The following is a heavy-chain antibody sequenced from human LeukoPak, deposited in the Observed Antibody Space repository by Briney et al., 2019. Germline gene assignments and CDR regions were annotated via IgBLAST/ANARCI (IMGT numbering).Heavy chain of an antibody. CDR3: VRDTPGGSYGDYDY. CDR1: GGSISSGSYY. Sequence: PSETLSLTCTVSGGSISSGSYYWSWIRQPAGKGLEWIGRIYTSGSTNYNPSLKSRVTISVGTSKNQFSLSLTSVTAADTAVYYCVRDTPGGSYGDYDYWGQGTLVTVSS. V-gene: IGHV4-61*02. CDR2: IYTSGST. J-gene: IGHJ4*02. D-gene: IGHD4-17*01.